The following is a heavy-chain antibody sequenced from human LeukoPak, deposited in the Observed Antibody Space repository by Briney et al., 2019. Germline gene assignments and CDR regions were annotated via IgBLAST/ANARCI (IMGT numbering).Heavy chain of an antibody. CDR2: ISYDGRDK. V-gene: IGHV3-30*04. J-gene: IGHJ4*02. CDR1: GFTFSTYA. Sequence: GRSLRLSCAASGFTFSTYAMHWVRQAPGKGLEWVAVISYDGRDKKYADSVKGRFTISRDNSQNTLYLQMNSLRAEDTAVYYCAKDSGNYAKYYFDYWGQGTLVTVSS. CDR3: AKDSGNYAKYYFDY. D-gene: IGHD1-26*01.